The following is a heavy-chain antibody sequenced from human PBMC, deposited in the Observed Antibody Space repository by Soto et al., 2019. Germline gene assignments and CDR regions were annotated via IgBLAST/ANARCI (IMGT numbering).Heavy chain of an antibody. J-gene: IGHJ4*02. Sequence: GGSLRLSCAASGFTFSSYAMHWVRQAPGKGLEWVAVISYDGSNKYYADSVKGRFTISRDNSKNTLYLQMNSLRAEDTAVYYCAGSYDSSGYYFDYWGQGTLVTVSS. CDR3: AGSYDSSGYYFDY. CDR2: ISYDGSNK. CDR1: GFTFSSYA. V-gene: IGHV3-30-3*01. D-gene: IGHD3-22*01.